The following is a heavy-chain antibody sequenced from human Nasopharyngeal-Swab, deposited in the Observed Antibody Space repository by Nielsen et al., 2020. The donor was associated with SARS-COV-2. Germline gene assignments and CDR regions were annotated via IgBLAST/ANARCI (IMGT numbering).Heavy chain of an antibody. CDR1: GFTFSSYA. CDR3: AKHSEQWLGKNWFDP. CDR2: ISGSGGST. J-gene: IGHJ5*02. V-gene: IGHV3-23*01. Sequence: GGSLRLSCAASGFTFSSYAMSWVRQAPGKGLEWVSAISGSGGSTYYADSVKGRFTISRDNSKNTLYLQMNSLRAEDTAVYYCAKHSEQWLGKNWFDPWGQGTLVTVSS. D-gene: IGHD6-19*01.